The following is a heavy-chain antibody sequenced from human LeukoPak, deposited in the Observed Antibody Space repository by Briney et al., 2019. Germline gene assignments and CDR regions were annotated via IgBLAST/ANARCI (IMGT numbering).Heavy chain of an antibody. J-gene: IGHJ1*01. CDR2: IYYSGST. CDR1: GGSISSSSYY. V-gene: IGHV4-39*07. CDR3: ARPIHPGSYYWYFQH. D-gene: IGHD3-10*01. Sequence: SETLSLTCTVSGGSISSSSYYWGWIRQPPGKGLEWIGSIYYSGSTYYNPSLKSRVTISVDTSKNQFSLKLSSVTAADTAVYYCARPIHPGSYYWYFQHWGQGTLVTVSS.